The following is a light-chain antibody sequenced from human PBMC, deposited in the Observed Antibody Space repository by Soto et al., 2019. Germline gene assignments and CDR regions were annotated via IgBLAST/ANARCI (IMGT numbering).Light chain of an antibody. CDR1: QSISSS. CDR3: PQYNNWPLT. Sequence: EIVMTQSPATLSVSPGERATLSCRASQSISSSLAWYQQKPGQAPRLLIYGASTRATGIPARFSGSGSGTEFTLIISSMQSEDFAIYYCPQYNNWPLTFGKGTKVEIK. J-gene: IGKJ1*01. V-gene: IGKV3-15*01. CDR2: GAS.